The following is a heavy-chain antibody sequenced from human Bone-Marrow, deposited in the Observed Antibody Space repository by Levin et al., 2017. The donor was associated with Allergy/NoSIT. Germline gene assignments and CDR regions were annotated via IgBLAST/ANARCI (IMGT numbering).Heavy chain of an antibody. CDR3: ARTPLWFGDLSSPRGAFDI. Sequence: SQTLSLTCSVSGASVRTPFWSWVRQPAGKGLEWIGRIHSSGNGNSNPSLKSRVTMSVDTSKNLFSLKLTSVTAADTAIYFCARTPLWFGDLSSPRGAFDIWGQGTTVTVSS. D-gene: IGHD3-10*01. J-gene: IGHJ3*02. V-gene: IGHV4-4*07. CDR1: GASVRTPF. CDR2: IHSSGNG.